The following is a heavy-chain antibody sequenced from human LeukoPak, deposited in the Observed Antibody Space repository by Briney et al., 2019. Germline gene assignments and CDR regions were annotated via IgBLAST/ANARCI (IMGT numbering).Heavy chain of an antibody. CDR3: AKDRYGSGRNDAFDI. Sequence: PGGALRLSCAASGFTFSSYAMSWVRQAPGKGLEWVSALSGGGSSYYADSVRGRFTISRDNSKNTLYLQMNSLRAEDTAVYYCAKDRYGSGRNDAFDIWGQGTMVTVS. CDR1: GFTFSSYA. J-gene: IGHJ3*02. V-gene: IGHV3-23*01. CDR2: LSGGGSS. D-gene: IGHD3-10*01.